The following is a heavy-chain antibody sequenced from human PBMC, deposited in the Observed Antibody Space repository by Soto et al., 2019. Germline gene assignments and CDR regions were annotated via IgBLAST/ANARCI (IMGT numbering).Heavy chain of an antibody. Sequence: GGSLRLSCAASEFTFDKYYMTWVRQAPGKGPEWVANIKPDGSEQYYVDSVKGRFTISRDNVNNSLYLQMNSLRAEDTAVYFCARGNWNYYYGFDVWGQGTTVTVSS. J-gene: IGHJ6*02. V-gene: IGHV3-7*01. CDR1: EFTFDKYY. CDR3: ARGNWNYYYGFDV. D-gene: IGHD1-20*01. CDR2: IKPDGSEQ.